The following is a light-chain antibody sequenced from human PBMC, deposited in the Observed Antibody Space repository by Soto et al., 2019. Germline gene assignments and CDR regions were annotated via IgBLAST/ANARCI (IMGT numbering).Light chain of an antibody. J-gene: IGKJ1*01. CDR2: GTS. CDR1: QSVTSSY. V-gene: IGKV3-20*01. Sequence: EIVLTQSPDILSLSPGERATLSCRASQSVTSSYLAWYQQKPGQAPRLLIFGTSSRATGIPDRFNGSGYRTDFTLTITSLEPEDFAVYYCQQYGSAPTFGQGTKVEI. CDR3: QQYGSAPT.